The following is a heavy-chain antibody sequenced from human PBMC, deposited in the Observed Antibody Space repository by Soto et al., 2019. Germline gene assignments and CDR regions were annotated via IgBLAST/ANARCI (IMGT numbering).Heavy chain of an antibody. CDR3: AHTRGEPRYFDY. CDR2: IYWDDDK. Sequence: QITLKESGPTLVKPTQTLTLTCTFSGFSLSTSGVGVGWIRQPPGKALEWLALIYWDDDKRYSPSLKSRLTITQYTSKNQVVLTMTNMDPVDTATYYCAHTRGEPRYFDYWGQGTLVTVSS. V-gene: IGHV2-5*02. CDR1: GFSLSTSGVG. J-gene: IGHJ4*02.